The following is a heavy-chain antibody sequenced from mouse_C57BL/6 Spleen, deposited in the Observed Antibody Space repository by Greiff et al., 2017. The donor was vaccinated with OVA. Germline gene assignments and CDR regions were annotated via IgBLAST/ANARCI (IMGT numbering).Heavy chain of an antibody. CDR3: ARAYYGSSYPYYYAMDY. D-gene: IGHD1-1*01. CDR1: GFTFSDYY. CDR2: INYDGSST. Sequence: EVQVVESEGGLVQPGSSMKLSCTASGFTFSDYYMAWVRQVPEKGLEWVANINYDGSSTYYLDSLKSRFIISRDNAKNILYLPMSSLKSEDTATYYCARAYYGSSYPYYYAMDYWGQGTSVTVSS. J-gene: IGHJ4*01. V-gene: IGHV5-16*01.